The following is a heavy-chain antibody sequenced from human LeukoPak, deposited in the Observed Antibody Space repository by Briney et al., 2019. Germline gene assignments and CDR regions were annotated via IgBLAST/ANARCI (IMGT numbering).Heavy chain of an antibody. J-gene: IGHJ5*02. Sequence: SETLSLTCTVSGGAISSYYWGWIRQPPGKGLEWIGSIYYSGSTYYNPSLKSRVTISVDTSKNQFSLKLSSVTAADTAVYYCARRLGYSSSWYRGDWFDPWGQGTLVTVSS. V-gene: IGHV4-39*07. D-gene: IGHD6-13*01. CDR1: GGAISSYY. CDR3: ARRLGYSSSWYRGDWFDP. CDR2: IYYSGST.